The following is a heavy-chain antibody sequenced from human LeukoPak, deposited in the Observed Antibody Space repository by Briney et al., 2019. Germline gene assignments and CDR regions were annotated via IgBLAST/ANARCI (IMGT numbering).Heavy chain of an antibody. CDR1: GFTVSSNY. V-gene: IGHV3-66*01. J-gene: IGHJ4*02. CDR3: AGAPETGH. CDR2: INDGGRT. D-gene: IGHD5-24*01. Sequence: TGGSLRLSCAASGFTVSSNYMTWVRQAPGKGLESVSVINDGGRTFYADSVKGRFTISRDNTKNMLYLQMSSLRAEDTAVYYCAGAPETGHWGQGTLVTVSS.